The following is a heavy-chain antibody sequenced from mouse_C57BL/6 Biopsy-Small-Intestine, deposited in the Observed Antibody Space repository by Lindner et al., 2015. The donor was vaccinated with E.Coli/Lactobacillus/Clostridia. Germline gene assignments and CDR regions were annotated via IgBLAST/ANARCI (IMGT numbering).Heavy chain of an antibody. CDR1: GYEFSSSW. V-gene: IGHV1-82*01. CDR2: ISPGDGDA. J-gene: IGHJ3*01. Sequence: VQLQESGPELVKPGASVKISCKASGYEFSSSWMNWVKQRPGKGLEWIGRISPGDGDAYCNGNFKDKATLTADKSSSTAYMQLSSLTSEDSSVYFCATKSRDDWFAYWGQGTLVTVSA. D-gene: IGHD3-1*01. CDR3: ATKSRDDWFAY.